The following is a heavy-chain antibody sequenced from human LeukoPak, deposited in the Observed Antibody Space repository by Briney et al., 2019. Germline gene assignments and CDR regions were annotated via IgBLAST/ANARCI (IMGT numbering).Heavy chain of an antibody. J-gene: IGHJ4*02. CDR1: GFTFSSYG. CDR2: ISGSGGST. CDR3: AKALPKYSGYSNLDY. D-gene: IGHD5-12*01. V-gene: IGHV3-23*01. Sequence: PGGSLRLSCAASGFTFSSYGMSWVRQAPGKGLEWVSAISGSGGSTYYADSVKGRFTTSRDNSKNTLYLQMNSLRAEDTAVYYCAKALPKYSGYSNLDYWGQGTLVTVSS.